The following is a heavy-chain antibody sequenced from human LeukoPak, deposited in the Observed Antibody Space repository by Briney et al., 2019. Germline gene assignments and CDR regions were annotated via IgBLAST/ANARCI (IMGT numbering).Heavy chain of an antibody. J-gene: IGHJ4*02. CDR1: GGSISSSSYY. D-gene: IGHD1-1*01. CDR2: IYYSGST. CDR3: ARHESLPTTADYDY. V-gene: IGHV4-39*01. Sequence: SETLSLTCTVSGGSISSSSYYWGWIRQPPGKGLEWIGSIYYSGSTYYNPSLKSRVTISVDTSKNQFSLKLSSVTAADTAVYYCARHESLPTTADYDYWGQGTLVTVSS.